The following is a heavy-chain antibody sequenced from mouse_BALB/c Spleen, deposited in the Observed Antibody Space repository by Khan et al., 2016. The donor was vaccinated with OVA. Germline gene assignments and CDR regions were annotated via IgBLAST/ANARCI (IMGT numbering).Heavy chain of an antibody. Sequence: QVQLKQSGPGLVQPSQSLSITCTVSGFSLNTYGIHWIRQSQGTGLEWLAVFRSCGTTDYNGAFISRLNITKDHSQSQVFFKMNSLQAEDTGLEFCARKCYMCDFTYWGQGTLVTVSA. J-gene: IGHJ3*01. V-gene: IGHV2-4-1*01. CDR2: FRSCGTT. CDR1: GFSLNTYG. D-gene: IGHD2-14*01. CDR3: ARKCYMCDFTY.